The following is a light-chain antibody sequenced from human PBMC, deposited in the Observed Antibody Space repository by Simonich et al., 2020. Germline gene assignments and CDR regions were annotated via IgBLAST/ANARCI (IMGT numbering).Light chain of an antibody. CDR1: QSVLYSSNNQNY. Sequence: DIVMTQSPDSLAVFLGERATINCNSRQSVLYSSNNQNYLAWYQQKPGQPPKLLIYWASTRESGVPDRFSGSGSGTDFTLTISSLQAEDVAVYYCQQYYSTPYTFGQGTKLEIK. CDR3: QQYYSTPYT. V-gene: IGKV4-1*01. CDR2: WAS. J-gene: IGKJ2*01.